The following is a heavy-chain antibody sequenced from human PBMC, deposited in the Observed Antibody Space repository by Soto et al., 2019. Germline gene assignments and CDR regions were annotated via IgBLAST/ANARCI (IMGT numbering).Heavy chain of an antibody. Sequence: QVQLVESGGGVVQPGRSLRLSCAASGFTFSSYGMHWVRQAPGKGLEWVAVISYDGSNKYYADSVKGRFTISRDNSKNPLYLQMNSLRAEDTAVYYCAKGGGSSWYGMDVWGQGTTVTVSS. CDR1: GFTFSSYG. J-gene: IGHJ6*02. CDR2: ISYDGSNK. CDR3: AKGGGSSWYGMDV. D-gene: IGHD6-13*01. V-gene: IGHV3-30*18.